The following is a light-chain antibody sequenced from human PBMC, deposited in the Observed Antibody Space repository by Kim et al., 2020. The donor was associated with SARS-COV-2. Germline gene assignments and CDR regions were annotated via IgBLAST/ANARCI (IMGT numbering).Light chain of an antibody. CDR1: PSVSTW. CDR3: KHYYSYPWT. Sequence: DIQMTQSPSTLSASVGDRVTLTCRASPSVSTWLAWYQQKPGKAPNLLIYEASSLESGVPSRFSGRGSGTEFTLTISSLQTDDFETYYCKHYYSYPWTFGQGTKVEIK. V-gene: IGKV1-5*03. J-gene: IGKJ1*01. CDR2: EAS.